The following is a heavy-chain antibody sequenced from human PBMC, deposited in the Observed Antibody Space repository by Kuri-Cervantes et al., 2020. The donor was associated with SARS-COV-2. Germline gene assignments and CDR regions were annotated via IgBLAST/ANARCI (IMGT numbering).Heavy chain of an antibody. J-gene: IGHJ4*02. Sequence: SETLSLTCTVSGGSISSDRYYWSWIRQPAGKGLEWIGRIYPSGSTNYHPSLKSRVTLSVDTFKNQFSLKLSSVTAADTAVYYCARGTHYFDSTTYWSTGWVWGQGTLVTVSS. V-gene: IGHV4-61*02. CDR1: GGSISSDRYY. CDR2: IYPSGST. D-gene: IGHD3-22*01. CDR3: ARGTHYFDSTTYWSTGWV.